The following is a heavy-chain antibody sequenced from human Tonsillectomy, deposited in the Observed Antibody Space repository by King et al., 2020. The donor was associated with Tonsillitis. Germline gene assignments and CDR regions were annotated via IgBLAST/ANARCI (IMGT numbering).Heavy chain of an antibody. CDR2: IYYSGST. D-gene: IGHD5-18*01. V-gene: IGHV4-59*01. CDR1: GGSISSYY. Sequence: VQLQESGPGLVKPSETLSLTCTVSGGSISSYYWSWIRQPPGKGLEWIGYIYYSGSTNYNPSLKSRVTISVDTSKNQFSLKLSSVTAADTAVYYWARDRGYSYGPNYYYYGMDVWGQGTTVTVSS. J-gene: IGHJ6*02. CDR3: ARDRGYSYGPNYYYYGMDV.